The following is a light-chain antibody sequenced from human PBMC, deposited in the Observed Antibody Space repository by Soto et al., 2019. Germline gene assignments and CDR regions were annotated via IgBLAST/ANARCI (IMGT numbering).Light chain of an antibody. CDR3: QQRSNWPLLT. CDR2: DAS. CDR1: QSVSSY. J-gene: IGKJ4*01. Sequence: EIVLTQSPATLSLSPGERATLSCRASQSVSSYLAWYQQKPGQAPRLLIYDASNRATGIPARFSGSGSGTDFTLTISSLEXXDXXXXXXQQRSNWPLLTFGGGTKVXI. V-gene: IGKV3-11*01.